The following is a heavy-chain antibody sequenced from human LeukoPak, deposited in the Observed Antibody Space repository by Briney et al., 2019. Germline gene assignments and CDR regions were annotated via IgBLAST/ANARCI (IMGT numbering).Heavy chain of an antibody. V-gene: IGHV1-69*04. CDR2: IIPILGIA. CDR3: ARGRTTVRYFDY. J-gene: IGHJ4*02. D-gene: IGHD4-17*01. CDR1: GGTFSSYA. Sequence: SVKVSCKASGGTFSSYAISWVRQAPGQGLEWMGRIIPILGIANYAQKFQGRVTITADKSTSTAYMELSSLRSEDTAVYYCARGRTTVRYFDYWGQGTLVTVSS.